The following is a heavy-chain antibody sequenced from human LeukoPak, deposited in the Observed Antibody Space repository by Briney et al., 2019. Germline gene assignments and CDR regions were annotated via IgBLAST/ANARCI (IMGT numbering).Heavy chain of an antibody. V-gene: IGHV1-18*01. Sequence: ASVKVSCKASGYTFTSYGISWVRQAPGQGLEWMGWISAYNGNTNYAQKLQGRVTLTTDTSTSTAYMELRSLRSDDTAVYYCARVTYYDFWSDLDYYYYGMDVWGQGTTVTVSS. CDR1: GYTFTSYG. J-gene: IGHJ6*02. D-gene: IGHD3-3*01. CDR2: ISAYNGNT. CDR3: ARVTYYDFWSDLDYYYYGMDV.